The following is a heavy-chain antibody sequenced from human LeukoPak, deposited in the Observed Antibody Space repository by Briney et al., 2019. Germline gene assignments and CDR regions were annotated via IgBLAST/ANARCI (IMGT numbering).Heavy chain of an antibody. V-gene: IGHV3-7*01. Sequence: GGSLRLSCAASGFTFSTYSMSWVRQAPGKGLEWVANMNHDGSEKYYLDPVKGRFTISRDNAKNSLFLQMNSLRAADTAVYYCARDTRIAARPLFDYWGQGTLVTVSA. CDR3: ARDTRIAARPLFDY. J-gene: IGHJ4*02. D-gene: IGHD6-6*01. CDR1: GFTFSTYS. CDR2: MNHDGSEK.